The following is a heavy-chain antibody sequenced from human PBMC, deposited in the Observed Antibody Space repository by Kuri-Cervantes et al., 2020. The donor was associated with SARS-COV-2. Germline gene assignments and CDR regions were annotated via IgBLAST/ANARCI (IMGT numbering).Heavy chain of an antibody. Sequence: GESLKISCAASGFTFSSYSMNWVRQAPGKGLVWVSVIYSGGSTYYADSVKGRFTISRDNSKNTLYLQMNSLRAEDTAVYYCARLAVAGPEGRFDPWGQGTLVTVSS. CDR1: GFTFSSYS. J-gene: IGHJ5*02. CDR3: ARLAVAGPEGRFDP. CDR2: IYSGGST. D-gene: IGHD6-19*01. V-gene: IGHV3-53*05.